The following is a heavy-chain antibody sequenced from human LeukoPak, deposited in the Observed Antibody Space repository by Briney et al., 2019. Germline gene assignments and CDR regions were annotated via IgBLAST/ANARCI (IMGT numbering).Heavy chain of an antibody. V-gene: IGHV4-34*01. CDR3: ARGSRAFDI. Sequence: SETLSLTCAVYGGSFSGYYWSWIRQPPGKGLGWIGEINHSGSTNYNPSLKSRVTISVDTSKNQFSLKLSSVTAADTAVYYCARGSRAFDIWGQGTMVTVSS. CDR1: GGSFSGYY. J-gene: IGHJ3*02. CDR2: INHSGST.